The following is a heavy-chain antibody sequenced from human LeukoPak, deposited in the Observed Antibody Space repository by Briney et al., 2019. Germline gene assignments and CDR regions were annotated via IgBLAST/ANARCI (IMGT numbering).Heavy chain of an antibody. J-gene: IGHJ6*04. D-gene: IGHD5-12*01. CDR1: GGTFSSYA. CDR3: ARDGGGYSGYDLLNPYYGMDV. CDR2: IIPIFGTA. Sequence: ASVKVSCKASGGTFSSYAISWVRQAPGQGLEWMGGIIPIFGTANYAQKFQGRVTITADKSTGTAYMELSSLRSEDTAVYYCARDGGGYSGYDLLNPYYGMDVWGKGTTVTVSS. V-gene: IGHV1-69*06.